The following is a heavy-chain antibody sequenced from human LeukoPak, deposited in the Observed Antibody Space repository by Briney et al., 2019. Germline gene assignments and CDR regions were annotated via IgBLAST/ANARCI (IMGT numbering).Heavy chain of an antibody. J-gene: IGHJ4*02. CDR1: GFTFSSYA. CDR3: ARIIGAFGTYRYDS. Sequence: GALRLSCAASGFTFSSYAMSWVRQAPGKGLEWVGNINQEGSERNHGDSVNGRFTISRDNAENSLYLQMNSLRAEDTAVYYCARIIGAFGTYRYDSWGQGTLVSVSS. CDR2: INQEGSER. V-gene: IGHV3-7*01. D-gene: IGHD3-16*02.